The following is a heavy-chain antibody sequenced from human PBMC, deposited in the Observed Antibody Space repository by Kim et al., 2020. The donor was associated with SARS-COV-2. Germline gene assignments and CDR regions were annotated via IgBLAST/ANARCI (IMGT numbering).Heavy chain of an antibody. Sequence: SETLSLTCTVSGGSISSGGYYWSWIRQHPGKGLEWIGYIYYSGSTYYNPSLKSRVTISVDTSKNQFSLKLSSVTAADTAVYYCASVGYSGYDWDYWGQGTLVTVSS. V-gene: IGHV4-31*03. CDR2: IYYSGST. D-gene: IGHD5-12*01. J-gene: IGHJ4*02. CDR3: ASVGYSGYDWDY. CDR1: GGSISSGGYY.